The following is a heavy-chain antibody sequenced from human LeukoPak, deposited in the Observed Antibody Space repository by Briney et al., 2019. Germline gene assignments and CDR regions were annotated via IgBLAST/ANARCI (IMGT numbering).Heavy chain of an antibody. J-gene: IGHJ6*03. CDR1: GGSISSSNW. CDR3: ARCEWHYYHYYMDV. CDR2: IYHSGST. V-gene: IGHV4-4*02. Sequence: SETLSLTCAVSGGSISSSNWWSWVRQPPGKGLEWIGEIYHSGSTNYNPSLKSRVTISVDKSKNQFSLKLTSVTAADTAVYYCARCEWHYYHYYMDVWGKGTTVTVSS. D-gene: IGHD3-3*01.